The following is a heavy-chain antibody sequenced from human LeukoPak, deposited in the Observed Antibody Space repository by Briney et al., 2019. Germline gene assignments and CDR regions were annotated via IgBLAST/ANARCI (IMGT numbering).Heavy chain of an antibody. D-gene: IGHD3-22*01. V-gene: IGHV3-30-3*01. J-gene: IGHJ4*02. CDR1: GFTFSSYA. CDR2: ISYDGSNK. Sequence: PGGSLRLSCAASGFTFSSYAMHWVRQAPGKGLEWVAVISYDGSNKYYADSVKGRFTISRDNSKSTLYLQMNSLRAEDTAVYYCARLRSGSHYWGQGTLVTVSS. CDR3: ARLRSGSHY.